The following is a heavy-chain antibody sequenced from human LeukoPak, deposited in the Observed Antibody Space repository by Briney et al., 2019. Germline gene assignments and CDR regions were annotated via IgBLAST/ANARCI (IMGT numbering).Heavy chain of an antibody. CDR3: AKSRSGVSSCYNS. CDR1: RFTFSVDA. CDR2: MTGSIVSP. J-gene: IGHJ4*02. V-gene: IGHV3-23*01. D-gene: IGHD2-15*01. Sequence: RGSLRVSCAASRFTFSVDAISSVRQTLVKWRECGSAMTGSIVSPHYADSVNGRVTISTDNFKNTLYLQMNSVRDQGTAIYFIAKSRSGVSSCYNSWGQGTLVTASS.